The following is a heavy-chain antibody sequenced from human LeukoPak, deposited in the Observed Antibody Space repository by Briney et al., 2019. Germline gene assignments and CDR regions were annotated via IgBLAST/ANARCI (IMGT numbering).Heavy chain of an antibody. Sequence: GGSLRLSCAASGFTFSSYAMSWDRQAPGKGLEWVANIKQDGSEKYYVDSVKGRFTISRDNAKNSLYLQMNSLRAEDTAVYYCARDIAPSAIPDAFDFWGQGTMVTVSS. V-gene: IGHV3-7*01. J-gene: IGHJ3*01. CDR1: GFTFSSYA. CDR2: IKQDGSEK. D-gene: IGHD2-2*02. CDR3: ARDIAPSAIPDAFDF.